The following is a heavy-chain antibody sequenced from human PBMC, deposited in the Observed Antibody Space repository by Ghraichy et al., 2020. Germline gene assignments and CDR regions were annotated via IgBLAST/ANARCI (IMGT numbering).Heavy chain of an antibody. D-gene: IGHD4-17*01. Sequence: GGSLRLSCAASGFTFSSYSMNWVRQAPGKGLEWVSSISSSSSYIYYADSVKGRFTISRDNAKNSLYLQMNSLRAEDTAVYYCAREPLIYDYGDYVTTTEGYWGQGTLVTVSS. CDR2: ISSSSSYI. CDR3: AREPLIYDYGDYVTTTEGY. V-gene: IGHV3-21*01. CDR1: GFTFSSYS. J-gene: IGHJ4*02.